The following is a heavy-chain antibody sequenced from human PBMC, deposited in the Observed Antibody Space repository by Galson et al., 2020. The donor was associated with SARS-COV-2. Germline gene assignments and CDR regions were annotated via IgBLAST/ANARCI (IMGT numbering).Heavy chain of an antibody. J-gene: IGHJ4*02. Sequence: ASVKVSCKVSGYTLTELSMHWVRQAPGKGLEWMGGFDPEDGETIYAQKFQGRVTMTEDTSTDTAYMELSSLRSEDTAVYYCATRFAIFGVVTRFDYWGQGTLVTVSS. V-gene: IGHV1-24*01. CDR1: GYTLTELS. CDR3: ATRFAIFGVVTRFDY. CDR2: FDPEDGET. D-gene: IGHD3-3*01.